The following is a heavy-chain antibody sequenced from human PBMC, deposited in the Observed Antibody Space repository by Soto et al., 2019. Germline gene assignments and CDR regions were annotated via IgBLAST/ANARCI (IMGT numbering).Heavy chain of an antibody. V-gene: IGHV4-39*01. J-gene: IGHJ4*02. CDR1: GGSISSSSYC. CDR2: IYYSGST. Sequence: SETLSLTCTFSGGSISSSSYCWGWIRQPPGKGLEWIGSIYYSGSTYYNPSLKSRVTISVDTSKNQFSLKLGSVTAADTAVYYCARQTEIVAPFDYWGQGTLVTVSS. D-gene: IGHD2-15*01. CDR3: ARQTEIVAPFDY.